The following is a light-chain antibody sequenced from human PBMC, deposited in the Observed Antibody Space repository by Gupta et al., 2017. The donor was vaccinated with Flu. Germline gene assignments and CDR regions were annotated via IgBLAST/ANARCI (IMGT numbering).Light chain of an antibody. J-gene: IGLJ3*02. Sequence: QTVVTQEPSFSVSPVGTVTLTCGLTSGSVSTNFYPSWYQQTPGQAPRTLIYNTNVLSSGVPDRFSGSILGNKAALTITGAQADDESDYYCVLYLGSGSWVFGGGTKLTVL. CDR2: NTN. CDR3: VLYLGSGSWV. CDR1: SGSVSTNFY. V-gene: IGLV8-61*01.